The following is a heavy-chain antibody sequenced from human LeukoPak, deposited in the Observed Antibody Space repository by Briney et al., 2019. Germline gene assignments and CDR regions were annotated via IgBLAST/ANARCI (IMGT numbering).Heavy chain of an antibody. D-gene: IGHD2-2*01. J-gene: IGHJ4*02. V-gene: IGHV3-30-3*01. Sequence: GGSLRLSCAASGFTFSSYAMHWVRQAPGKGLEWVAVISYDGSNKYYADSVKGRFTISRDNSKNTLYLQMNSLRAEDTAVYYCARDSYIVVVPAATPGALDYWGQGTLVTVSS. CDR2: ISYDGSNK. CDR3: ARDSYIVVVPAATPGALDY. CDR1: GFTFSSYA.